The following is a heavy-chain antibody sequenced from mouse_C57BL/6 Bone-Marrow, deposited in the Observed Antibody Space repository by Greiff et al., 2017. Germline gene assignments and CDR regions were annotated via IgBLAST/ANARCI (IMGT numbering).Heavy chain of an antibody. CDR1: GYTFTEYT. J-gene: IGHJ2*01. Sequence: VQLQQSGAELVKPGASVKLSCKASGYTFTEYTIHWVKQRSGQGLEWIGWFYPGSGSIKYNEKFKDKATLTADKSSSTVYMELSRLTSEDSAVYFCARHEDYGSSYVGDFDYWGQGTTLTVSS. CDR3: ARHEDYGSSYVGDFDY. V-gene: IGHV1-62-2*01. D-gene: IGHD1-1*01. CDR2: FYPGSGSI.